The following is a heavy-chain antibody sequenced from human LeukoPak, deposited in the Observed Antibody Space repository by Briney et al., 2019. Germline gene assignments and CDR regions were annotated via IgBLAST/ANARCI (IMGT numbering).Heavy chain of an antibody. CDR3: ARGYYDTSGYWLSFFDF. Sequence: SETLSLTCTVSGGSISSYYRSWLRQPPGKGLEWIGYIYYSGSTNYNPSLKSRVTISVDTSKNRFSLKLSSVTAADTAVYYCARGYYDTSGYWLSFFDFWGQGTLVTVSS. CDR1: GGSISSYY. CDR2: IYYSGST. D-gene: IGHD3-22*01. V-gene: IGHV4-59*12. J-gene: IGHJ4*02.